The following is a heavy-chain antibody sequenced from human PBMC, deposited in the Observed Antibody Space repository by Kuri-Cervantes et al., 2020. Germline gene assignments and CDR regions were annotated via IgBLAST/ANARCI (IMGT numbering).Heavy chain of an antibody. J-gene: IGHJ6*02. CDR3: ARDHCSSTSCYEDYYYYYGMDV. CDR1: GFTFSSYS. Sequence: LSLTCAASGFTFSSYSMNWVRQAPGKGLEWVSSISSSNSYIYYADSVKGRFTISRDNAKNSLYLQMNSLRAEDTAVYYCARDHCSSTSCYEDYYYYYGMDVWGQGTTVTVSS. D-gene: IGHD2-2*01. CDR2: ISSSNSYI. V-gene: IGHV3-21*03.